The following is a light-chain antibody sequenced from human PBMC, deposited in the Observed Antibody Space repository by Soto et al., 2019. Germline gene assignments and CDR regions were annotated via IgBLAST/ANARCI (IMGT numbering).Light chain of an antibody. CDR3: HQYYTPPQP. Sequence: EIVLTQSPATLSLSPGERATLSCRASQSVSSYLAWYQQKPGQAPRLLIYDASNRATGIPARFSGSGSGTDFTLTISSLQPEDVAVYYCHQYYTPPQPFGRGTKVEI. CDR2: DAS. CDR1: QSVSSY. V-gene: IGKV3-11*01. J-gene: IGKJ4*01.